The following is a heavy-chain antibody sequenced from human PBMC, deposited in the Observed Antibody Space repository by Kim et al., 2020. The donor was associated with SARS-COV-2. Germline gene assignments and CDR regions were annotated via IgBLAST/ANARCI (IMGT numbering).Heavy chain of an antibody. Sequence: RVTISVDTSKNQFSLKLSSVTAADTAVYYCARGPITMVRGVIINLPWFDPWGQGTLVTVSS. J-gene: IGHJ5*02. CDR3: ARGPITMVRGVIINLPWFDP. V-gene: IGHV4-59*09. D-gene: IGHD3-10*01.